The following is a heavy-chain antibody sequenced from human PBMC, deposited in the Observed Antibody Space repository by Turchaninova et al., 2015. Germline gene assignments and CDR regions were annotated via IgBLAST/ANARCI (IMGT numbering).Heavy chain of an antibody. Sequence: QVTLKESGPVLVKPTETLTLTCTVSGFSLNNARMGVSWIRQPPGKALEWLAHIVSNDEKTYSTSLKSTLTNSKDTSESQVVLTKNNTDRVETATCYRSLRRRGVREIDSRGQGTLVTVSS. J-gene: IGHJ4*02. CDR2: IVSNDEK. CDR1: GFSLNNARMG. CDR3: SLRRRGVREIDS. V-gene: IGHV2-26*01. D-gene: IGHD3-10*01.